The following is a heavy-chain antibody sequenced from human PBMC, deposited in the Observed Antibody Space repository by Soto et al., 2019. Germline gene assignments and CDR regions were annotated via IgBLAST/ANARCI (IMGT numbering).Heavy chain of an antibody. CDR3: ARGAEMSTLTKWFDP. CDR2: ISRDGNAI. J-gene: IGHJ5*02. V-gene: IGHV3-11*01. Sequence: GGSLRLSCAASGFTFSDYYMSWSRQAPGKGLEWLAYISRDGNAIFYADSVNGRFTISRDNAKNSLFLQMDDLRAEDTGMFFCARGAEMSTLTKWFDPWGQGILVTVSS. CDR1: GFTFSDYY. D-gene: IGHD1-1*01.